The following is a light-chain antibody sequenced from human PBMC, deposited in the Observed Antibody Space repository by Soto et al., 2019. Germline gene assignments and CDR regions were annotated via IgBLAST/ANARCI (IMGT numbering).Light chain of an antibody. J-gene: IGKJ4*01. Sequence: ETVMTQSPVTLSVSPGDTATLSCRASQRVSSHLAWYQQKPGQAPRLLIYDASTRATGIPARFSGSGSGTDFTLTISSLEPEDFAVYYCQQRNNWPVTFGAGTKVDIK. CDR3: QQRNNWPVT. CDR2: DAS. CDR1: QRVSSH. V-gene: IGKV3-11*01.